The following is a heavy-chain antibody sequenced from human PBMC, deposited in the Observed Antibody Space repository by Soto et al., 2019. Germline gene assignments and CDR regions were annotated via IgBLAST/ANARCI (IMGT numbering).Heavy chain of an antibody. CDR2: IKQDGSEK. CDR3: ARALYYYDSSGYFDY. D-gene: IGHD3-22*01. J-gene: IGHJ4*02. V-gene: IGHV3-7*01. CDR1: GFTFSSYW. Sequence: PGGSLRLSCAASGFTFSSYWMSWVRQAPGKGLEWVANIKQDGSEKYYVDSVKGRFTISRDNAKNSLYLQMNSLRAEDTAVYYCARALYYYDSSGYFDYWGQGTLVTVSS.